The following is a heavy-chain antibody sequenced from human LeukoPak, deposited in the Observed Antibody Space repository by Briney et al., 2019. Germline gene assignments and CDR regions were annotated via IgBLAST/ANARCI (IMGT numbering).Heavy chain of an antibody. J-gene: IGHJ4*02. CDR2: VSYDGNHK. Sequence: GGSLRLSCAASGFTFSDYGMHWVRQAPGKGLEWLAVVSYDGNHKYYADSVKGRFTISRDNSRNTLYLQMNTLRPEDTGVYYCAKFQVITFGGDIVSNDPNNGHADYWGQGTQVTVSS. V-gene: IGHV3-30*18. CDR3: AKFQVITFGGDIVSNDPNNGHADY. CDR1: GFTFSDYG. D-gene: IGHD3-16*02.